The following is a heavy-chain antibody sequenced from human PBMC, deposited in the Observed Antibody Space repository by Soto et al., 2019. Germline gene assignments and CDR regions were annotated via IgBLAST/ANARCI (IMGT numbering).Heavy chain of an antibody. D-gene: IGHD2-2*01. V-gene: IGHV4-38-2*02. J-gene: IGHJ5*02. Sequence: KPSETLSLTCAVSGYSISSGYYWGWIRQPPGKGLEWIGSIYHSGSTYYSPSLKSRVTISVDTSKNQFSPKLSSVSAADTAVYYCARDLGNYCSSSSCYPRHWFDPWGQGTLVTV. CDR2: IYHSGST. CDR3: ARDLGNYCSSSSCYPRHWFDP. CDR1: GYSISSGYY.